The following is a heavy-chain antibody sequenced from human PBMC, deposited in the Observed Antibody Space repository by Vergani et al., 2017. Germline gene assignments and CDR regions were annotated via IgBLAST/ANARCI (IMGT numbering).Heavy chain of an antibody. D-gene: IGHD3-3*01. CDR3: AGRDVLEWLFYFDY. V-gene: IGHV4-38-2*01. J-gene: IGHJ4*02. CDR1: GYSISSGYY. Sequence: QVQLQESGPGLVKPSETLSLTCAVSGYSISSGYYWSWIRQPPGKGLEWIGEINHSGSTNYNPSLKSRVTISVDTSKNQFSLKLSSVTAADTAVYYCAGRDVLEWLFYFDYWGQGTLVTVSS. CDR2: INHSGST.